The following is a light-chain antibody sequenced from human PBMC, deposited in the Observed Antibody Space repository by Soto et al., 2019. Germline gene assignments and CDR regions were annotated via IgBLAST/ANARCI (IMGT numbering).Light chain of an antibody. V-gene: IGKV1-5*03. J-gene: IGKJ1*01. Sequence: DIQMTQSPSTLSASVGDRVTITCRASQSISSWLAWYQQKPGKAPKLLIYKASSLESGVPSRFSGSGSGTEFTLTISSLQPXXXATXXXXXXNSYAWTFGQGTKVEIK. CDR1: QSISSW. CDR3: XXXNSYAWT. CDR2: KAS.